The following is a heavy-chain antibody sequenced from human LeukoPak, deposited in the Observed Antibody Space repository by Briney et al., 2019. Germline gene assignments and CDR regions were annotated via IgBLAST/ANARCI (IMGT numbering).Heavy chain of an antibody. V-gene: IGHV3-64*04. D-gene: IGHD2-21*02. J-gene: IGHJ1*01. Sequence: GSLRLSCSASGFTFSSYAMHWVRQAPGKGLEYVSSISSNGGSTYYADSVKGRFTISRDNSKNTLYLQMKSLRAEDTAVYYCARTDETAPAEDFQHWGQGTLVTVSS. CDR3: ARTDETAPAEDFQH. CDR1: GFTFSSYA. CDR2: ISSNGGST.